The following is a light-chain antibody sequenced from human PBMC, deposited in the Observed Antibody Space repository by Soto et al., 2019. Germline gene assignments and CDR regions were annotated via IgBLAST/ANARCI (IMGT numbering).Light chain of an antibody. V-gene: IGKV1-6*01. CDR1: QGVRYD. CDR3: QQYGSSRT. Sequence: AIQMTQSPSSLSASVGDRVTITCRASQGVRYDLGWYQQKPGKAPKFLIYAASRLHSGVPSRFSGSGSGTDFALTITSLQAEDSAVYYCQQYGSSRTFGQGTKVDIK. CDR2: AAS. J-gene: IGKJ1*01.